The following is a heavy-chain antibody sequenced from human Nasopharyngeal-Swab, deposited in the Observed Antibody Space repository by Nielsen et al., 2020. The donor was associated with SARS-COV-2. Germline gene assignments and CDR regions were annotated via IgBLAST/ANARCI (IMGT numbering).Heavy chain of an antibody. Sequence: GGSLSLSCSASGFTFTTYSMTWVRQPPGQGLEWVAIVKQDGGEKSYLDSVKGRFTISRDNAKSSLYLQMTSLRAEDTAVYYCVRDESGAFDIWGQGTMVTVSS. V-gene: IGHV3-7*01. J-gene: IGHJ3*02. CDR2: VKQDGGEK. D-gene: IGHD3-10*01. CDR3: VRDESGAFDI. CDR1: GFTFTTYS.